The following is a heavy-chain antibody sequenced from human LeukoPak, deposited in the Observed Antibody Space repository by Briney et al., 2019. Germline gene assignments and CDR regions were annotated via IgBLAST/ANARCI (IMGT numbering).Heavy chain of an antibody. CDR2: INHSGST. V-gene: IGHV4-34*01. Sequence: PSETLSLTCAVYGGSFSGYYWSWIRQPPGKGLEWIGEINHSGSTNYNPSLKSRVTISVDTSKNQFSLKLSSVTAADTAVYYCARVRRNYYGSGSYIGPAYYFDYWGQGTLVTVSS. J-gene: IGHJ4*02. CDR1: GGSFSGYY. D-gene: IGHD3-10*01. CDR3: ARVRRNYYGSGSYIGPAYYFDY.